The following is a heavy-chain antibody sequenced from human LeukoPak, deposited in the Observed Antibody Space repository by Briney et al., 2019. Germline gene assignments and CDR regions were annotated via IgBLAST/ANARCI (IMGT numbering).Heavy chain of an antibody. D-gene: IGHD2-21*01. CDR3: AKDPETYSSRWFDS. V-gene: IGHV3-23*01. CDR2: LSDNGGSP. J-gene: IGHJ5*01. Sequence: PGGSLRLSCAASGFTFSNYAMSWVRQAPGKGLEWVSSLSDNGGSPYYADSVKGRFTISRDNSKNTLHVHLNSLRGEDTAVYYCAKDPETYSSRWFDSWGQGTLVTVSS. CDR1: GFTFSNYA.